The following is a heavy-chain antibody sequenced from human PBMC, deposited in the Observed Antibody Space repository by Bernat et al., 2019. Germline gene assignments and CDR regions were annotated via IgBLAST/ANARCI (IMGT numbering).Heavy chain of an antibody. J-gene: IGHJ4*02. V-gene: IGHV3-53*01. CDR1: GLTVSANY. CDR3: ARLGGSGSYEDY. D-gene: IGHD1-26*01. Sequence: EVQLVESGGGLIQPGGSLRLSCAASGLTVSANYMSWVRQAPEKGLEWGSIIYSGGSTYYADSVKGRFTISRDNSKNTLYLQMNSLRAEDTAFYDCARLGGSGSYEDYWGQGTLVTVSS. CDR2: IYSGGST.